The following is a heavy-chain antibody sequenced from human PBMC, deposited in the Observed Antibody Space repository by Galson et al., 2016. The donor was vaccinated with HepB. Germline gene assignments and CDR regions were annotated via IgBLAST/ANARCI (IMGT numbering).Heavy chain of an antibody. CDR2: MSNDGSKK. CDR1: GFIFSTRG. D-gene: IGHD3-16*01. J-gene: IGHJ4*02. Sequence: SLRLSCAASGFIFSTRGMHWVRQAPGKGLEWVAGMSNDGSKKYFADSVKGRFTISRDNSKNTLYLQMNSLRITDTALYFCAKDQFGGDEGSYFDHWGQGTLVTVSS. V-gene: IGHV3-30*18. CDR3: AKDQFGGDEGSYFDH.